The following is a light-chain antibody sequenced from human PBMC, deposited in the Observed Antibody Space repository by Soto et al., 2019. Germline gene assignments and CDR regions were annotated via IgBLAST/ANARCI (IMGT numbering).Light chain of an antibody. CDR3: XQYYQYPRT. J-gene: IGKJ1*01. Sequence: AIRVTQSPSSISASTGDRVTITCRASQEISPFLAWYQQRPGKAPNLLLYASSTLKSGVPSRFSGSGSGTXXXXXXXXLXSEDSXXYFCXQYYQYPRTFGQGTKVEIK. CDR2: ASS. CDR1: QEISPF. V-gene: IGKV1-8*01.